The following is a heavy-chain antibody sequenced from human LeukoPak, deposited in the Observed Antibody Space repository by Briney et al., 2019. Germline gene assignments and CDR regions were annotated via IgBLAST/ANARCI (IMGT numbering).Heavy chain of an antibody. CDR2: MNPNSGNT. CDR3: ARGDSSSWPGAY. J-gene: IGHJ4*02. CDR1: GYTFTGYY. V-gene: IGHV1-8*02. D-gene: IGHD6-13*01. Sequence: GASVKVSCKASGYTFTGYYMHWVRQATGQGLEWMGWMNPNSGNTGYAQNFQGRVTMTRNTSISTAYMELSSLRSEDTAVYYCARGDSSSWPGAYWGQGTLVTVSS.